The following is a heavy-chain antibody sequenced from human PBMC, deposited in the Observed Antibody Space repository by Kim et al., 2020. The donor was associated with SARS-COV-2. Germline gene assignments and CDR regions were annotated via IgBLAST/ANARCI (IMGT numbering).Heavy chain of an antibody. CDR3: GDVGAGY. CDR1: GFTFSDHY. Sequence: GGSLRLSCAASGFTFSDHYMDWVRAAPGKGLEWLARIRNRARGYTTEYAASVKGRSTISRDDSKSSLYLQMTSLRTEDGGVYYCGDVGAGYWGQGTPVTV. J-gene: IGHJ4*02. V-gene: IGHV3-72*01. D-gene: IGHD1-26*01. CDR2: IRNRARGYTT.